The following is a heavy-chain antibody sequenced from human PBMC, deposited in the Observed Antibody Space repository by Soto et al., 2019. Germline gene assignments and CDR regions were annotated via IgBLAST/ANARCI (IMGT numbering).Heavy chain of an antibody. V-gene: IGHV4-4*07. CDR3: ARETPDWTIYWGYFDF. CDR1: GGSISDYY. Sequence: KTSETLSLTCTVSGGSISDYYWSWIRQPAGKGLEWIGRISTSGTSNYNPSLESRVTMSVDSSKNQFSLRLSSVTAADTAVYYCARETPDWTIYWGYFDFWGHGTLVTVSS. J-gene: IGHJ4*01. CDR2: ISTSGTS. D-gene: IGHD7-27*01.